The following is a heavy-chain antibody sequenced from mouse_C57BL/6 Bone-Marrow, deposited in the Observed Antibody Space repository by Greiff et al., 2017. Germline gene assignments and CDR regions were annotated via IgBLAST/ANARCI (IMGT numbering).Heavy chain of an antibody. Sequence: VQLQQSGPELVKPGASVKISCKASGYSFTDYNMNWVKQSNGKSLEWIGVINPNYGTTSDNQKFKGKATLTVDQSSSIAYMQLNSLTSEDSAVYYCARLGYYYGSSYVWYFDVWGTGTTVTVSS. V-gene: IGHV1-39*01. CDR1: GYSFTDYN. D-gene: IGHD1-1*01. J-gene: IGHJ1*03. CDR3: ARLGYYYGSSYVWYFDV. CDR2: INPNYGTT.